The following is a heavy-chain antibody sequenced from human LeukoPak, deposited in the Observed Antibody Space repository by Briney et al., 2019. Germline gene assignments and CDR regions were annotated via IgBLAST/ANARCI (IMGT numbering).Heavy chain of an antibody. J-gene: IGHJ4*02. CDR3: ARHDDVPVIRHGFDH. CDR2: IYSSGVT. D-gene: IGHD2-2*01. CDR1: GGSINNYY. Sequence: PSETLSLTCTVSGGSINNYYWSWIRQPPGEGLEWLGYIYSSGVTIYTPSLQSRVTISIDRSKNQFSLKVSSVTAADTAVYYCARHDDVPVIRHGFDHWGQGTLVTVSS. V-gene: IGHV4-59*08.